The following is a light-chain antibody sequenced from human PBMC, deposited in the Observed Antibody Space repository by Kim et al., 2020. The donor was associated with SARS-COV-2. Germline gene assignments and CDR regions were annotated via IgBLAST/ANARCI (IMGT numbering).Light chain of an antibody. J-gene: IGLJ2*01. Sequence: QSVLTQPPSVSAAPGEKVTISCSGSTSNIGKNFVSWYQQVPGTAPKVLIYDNLKRPSGIPVRFSGSKSGTSATLDITGPQTGDEADYYFGAWDNSVSAVLFGGGTKVTVL. V-gene: IGLV1-51*01. CDR3: GAWDNSVSAVL. CDR1: TSNIGKNF. CDR2: DNL.